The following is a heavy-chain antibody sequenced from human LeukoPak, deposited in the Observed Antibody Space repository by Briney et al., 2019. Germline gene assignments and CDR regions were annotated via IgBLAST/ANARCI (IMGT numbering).Heavy chain of an antibody. V-gene: IGHV1-46*01. Sequence: ASVKVSCKASGYTFTHNFMHWVRQAPGQGLEWMGIINPSGGSTSYAQKFQGRVTMTRDMSTSTDYMELSSLRSEDTAVYYCARDNSVEDTAWWFDPWGQGTLVTVSS. CDR2: INPSGGST. CDR3: ARDNSVEDTAWWFDP. D-gene: IGHD4-23*01. J-gene: IGHJ5*02. CDR1: GYTFTHNF.